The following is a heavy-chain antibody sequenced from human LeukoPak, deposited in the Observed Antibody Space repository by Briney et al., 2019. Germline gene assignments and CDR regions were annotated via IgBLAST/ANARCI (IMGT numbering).Heavy chain of an antibody. D-gene: IGHD1-7*01. CDR2: IKHDGSET. CDR3: ARAHQPKWNYVGYTNF. Sequence: GGSLRLSCTASGFTFSDYWMSWVRQAPGKGPEWVASIKHDGSETHYVGSVEGRFTISRDNAKNSLYLEMNNLRAEDTAVYYCARAHQPKWNYVGYTNFWGQGTLVTVSS. V-gene: IGHV3-7*04. J-gene: IGHJ4*02. CDR1: GFTFSDYW.